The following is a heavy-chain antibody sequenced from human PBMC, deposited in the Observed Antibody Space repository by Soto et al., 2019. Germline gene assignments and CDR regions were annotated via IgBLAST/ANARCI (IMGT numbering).Heavy chain of an antibody. CDR1: GFTFSKYG. Sequence: QVQLVDSGGGVVQPGRSLRLSCVTSGFTFSKYGMHWVRQAPGKGLEWVALISHDADSHYYADSVKGRFTISRDNSKNTLFLQMDSLRPEDTAMYFCAKGDEAYPYPLVSWGQGTLVTVSS. D-gene: IGHD3-16*01. V-gene: IGHV3-30*18. CDR2: ISHDADSH. J-gene: IGHJ5*02. CDR3: AKGDEAYPYPLVS.